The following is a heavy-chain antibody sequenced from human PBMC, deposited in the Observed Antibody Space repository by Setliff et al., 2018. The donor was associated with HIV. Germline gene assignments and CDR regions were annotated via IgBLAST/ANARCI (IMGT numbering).Heavy chain of an antibody. Sequence: SVKVSCKASGYTFTNYAMHWVRQAPGQRLEWIGWIVVGSGNTNYAQKFQERVTITRDMSTSRAYMELSGLRTEDTAVYYCAADPQTGTTSYDAFDIWGQGTVVTVSS. J-gene: IGHJ3*02. CDR1: GYTFTNYA. D-gene: IGHD1-7*01. V-gene: IGHV1-58*02. CDR3: AADPQTGTTSYDAFDI. CDR2: IVVGSGNT.